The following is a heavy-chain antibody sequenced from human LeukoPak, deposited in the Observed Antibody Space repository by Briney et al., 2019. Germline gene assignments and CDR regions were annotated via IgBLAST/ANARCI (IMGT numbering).Heavy chain of an antibody. CDR2: INHSGST. V-gene: IGHV4-34*01. J-gene: IGHJ4*02. D-gene: IGHD3-22*01. CDR3: ARVSVTLYSSGYYYVAGRFDY. CDR1: GGSFSGYY. Sequence: SETLSLTCAVYGGSFSGYYWSWIRQPPGKGLEWIGEINHSGSTNYNPSLKSRVTISVDTSKNQFSLKLSSVTAADTAVYYCARVSVTLYSSGYYYVAGRFDYWGQGTLVTVSS.